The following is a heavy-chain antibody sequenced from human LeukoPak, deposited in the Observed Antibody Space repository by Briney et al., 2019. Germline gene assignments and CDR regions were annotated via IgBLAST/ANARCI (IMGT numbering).Heavy chain of an antibody. V-gene: IGHV1-18*01. J-gene: IGHJ4*02. CDR1: GYTFTSYG. D-gene: IGHD4-17*01. CDR2: ISAYNGNT. Sequence: ASVKVSCKASGYTFTSYGISWVRQAPGQGLEWMGWISAYNGNTNYAQKLQGRVTMTTDTSTSTAYMELRSLRSDDTAVYYCARVRHDYGDAWFDYWGQGTLVTVSS. CDR3: ARVRHDYGDAWFDY.